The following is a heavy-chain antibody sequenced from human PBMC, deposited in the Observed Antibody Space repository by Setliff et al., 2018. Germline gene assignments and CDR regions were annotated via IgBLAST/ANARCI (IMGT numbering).Heavy chain of an antibody. CDR3: ARGEAEDVFDI. Sequence: GGSLRLSCAASGFDFKTHWMDWARQAPGKGLEWVANIKEDGSQRNYVDAVRGRFTISRDNAKNTLYLQMNSLRAEDTAVYYCARGEAEDVFDIWGQGTMVTVSS. V-gene: IGHV3-7*01. J-gene: IGHJ3*02. CDR2: IKEDGSQR. CDR1: GFDFKTHW.